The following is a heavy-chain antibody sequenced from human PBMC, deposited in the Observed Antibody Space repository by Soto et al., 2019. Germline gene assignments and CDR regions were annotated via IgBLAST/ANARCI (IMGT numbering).Heavy chain of an antibody. D-gene: IGHD2-21*02. CDR3: ARDDATYCGGDCYRYFYYGMDV. V-gene: IGHV1-69*13. J-gene: IGHJ6*02. Sequence: ASVKVSCKASGGTFSNHAISWVRQAPGQGLEWVGGIIPMFPTADYAQRFQGRVTITADDSTTTVYMELSGLRSEDTAMYYCARDDATYCGGDCYRYFYYGMDVWGQGATVTVSS. CDR2: IIPMFPTA. CDR1: GGTFSNHA.